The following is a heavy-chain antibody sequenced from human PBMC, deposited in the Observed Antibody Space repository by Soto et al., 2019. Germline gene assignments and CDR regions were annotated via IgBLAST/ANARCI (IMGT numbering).Heavy chain of an antibody. CDR1: GGSFSGYY. V-gene: IGHV4-34*01. Sequence: PSETLSLTCAVYGGSFSGYYWSWIRQPPGKGLEWIGEINHSGSTNYNPSLKSRVTISVDTSKNQFSLKQSSVTAADTAGYYCARSGTTLGYYYGMDVWGQGTTLTVPS. CDR3: ARSGTTLGYYYGMDV. CDR2: INHSGST. D-gene: IGHD1-1*01. J-gene: IGHJ6*02.